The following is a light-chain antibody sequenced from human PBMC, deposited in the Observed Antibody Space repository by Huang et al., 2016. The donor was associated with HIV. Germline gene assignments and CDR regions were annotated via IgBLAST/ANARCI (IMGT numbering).Light chain of an antibody. V-gene: IGKV3-15*01. CDR3: QQYNNWPPYT. J-gene: IGKJ2*01. CDR2: GAS. Sequence: EIVMTQSPGTLSASPGERATLSCMASQTVSRNLAWYQQKPGQAPSLLIYGASTRATGIPARFSGSGSGTEFTLTISSLQSEDFAVYYCQQYNNWPPYTFGQGTKLEIK. CDR1: QTVSRN.